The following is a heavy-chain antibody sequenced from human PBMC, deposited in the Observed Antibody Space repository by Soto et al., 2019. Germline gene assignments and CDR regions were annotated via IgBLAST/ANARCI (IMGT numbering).Heavy chain of an antibody. CDR2: IIPIFGTA. D-gene: IGHD6-19*01. CDR3: ARDGTYSSGWLHPVFDY. Sequence: QVQLVQSGAEVKKPGSSVKVSCKASGGTFSSYAISWVRQAPGQGLEWMGGIIPIFGTANYAQKFQGRVTITAVESTSTAYMELSSLRSEDTAVYYRARDGTYSSGWLHPVFDYWGQGTLVTVSS. CDR1: GGTFSSYA. J-gene: IGHJ4*02. V-gene: IGHV1-69*01.